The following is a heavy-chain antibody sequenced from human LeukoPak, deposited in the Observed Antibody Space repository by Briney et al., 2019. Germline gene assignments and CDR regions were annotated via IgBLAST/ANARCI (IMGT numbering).Heavy chain of an antibody. J-gene: IGHJ4*02. D-gene: IGHD3-3*01. Sequence: GGSLRLSCAASGFNFSNYAMSWVRQAPGKGLEWVSAISGSGGSTYYADSVKGRFTISRDNSKNTLYLQMNRLRAEDTAVYYCAKVYYDFWSGYYDAVDYWGQGTLVTVSS. CDR1: GFNFSNYA. V-gene: IGHV3-23*01. CDR2: ISGSGGST. CDR3: AKVYYDFWSGYYDAVDY.